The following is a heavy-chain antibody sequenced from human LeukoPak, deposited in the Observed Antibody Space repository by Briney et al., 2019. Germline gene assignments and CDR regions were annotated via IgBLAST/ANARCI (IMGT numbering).Heavy chain of an antibody. CDR3: ARGDGYNAFDY. Sequence: PGGSLRLSCAASGFTVSSNHMSWVRQAPGKGLEWVSYISSSGSTIYYADSVKGRFTISRDNAKNSLYLQMNSLRAEDTAVYYCARGDGYNAFDYWGQGTLVTVSS. D-gene: IGHD5-24*01. CDR2: ISSSGSTI. J-gene: IGHJ4*02. V-gene: IGHV3-48*03. CDR1: GFTVSSNH.